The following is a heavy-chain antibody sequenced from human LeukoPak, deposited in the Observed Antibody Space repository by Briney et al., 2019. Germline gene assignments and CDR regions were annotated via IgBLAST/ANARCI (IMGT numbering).Heavy chain of an antibody. CDR3: AKDSRPVRGVEIDY. J-gene: IGHJ4*02. CDR1: GFTFDDYA. D-gene: IGHD3-10*01. Sequence: PGGSLRLSCAASGFTFDDYAMHWVRQAPGKGLGWVSGISWNSGSIGYADSVKGRFTISRDNAKNSLYLQMNSLRAEDTALYYCAKDSRPVRGVEIDYWGQGTLVTVSS. V-gene: IGHV3-9*01. CDR2: ISWNSGSI.